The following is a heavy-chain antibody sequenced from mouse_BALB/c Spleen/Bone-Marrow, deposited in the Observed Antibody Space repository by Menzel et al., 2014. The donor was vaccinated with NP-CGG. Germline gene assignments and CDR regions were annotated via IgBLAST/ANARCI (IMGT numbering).Heavy chain of an antibody. V-gene: IGHV1-9*01. Sequence: QVTLKVSGAELMKPGASVKISCKATGYTFSSYWIEWVKQRPGQGLEWIGGILPGSGSTNYNEKFKGKATFTADTSSNTAYMQLSSLTSEDSAVYYCATARATWFAYWGQGTLVTVSA. CDR3: ATARATWFAY. CDR1: GYTFSSYW. J-gene: IGHJ3*01. CDR2: ILPGSGST. D-gene: IGHD3-2*01.